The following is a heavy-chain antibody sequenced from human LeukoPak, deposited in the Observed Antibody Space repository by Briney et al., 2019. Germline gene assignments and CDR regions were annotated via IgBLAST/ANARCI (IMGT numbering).Heavy chain of an antibody. V-gene: IGHV3-30*02. CDR2: IRHDGSNK. Sequence: GGSLRLSCEASGFTFRSYGMHWVRQAPGKGLEWVAFIRHDGSNKYYADSVKGRFTISRDNSKNTLYLQMNSLRAEDTALYYCAKGDHYDTSGYDAFDIWGQGTMVTVSS. CDR3: AKGDHYDTSGYDAFDI. J-gene: IGHJ3*02. D-gene: IGHD3-22*01. CDR1: GFTFRSYG.